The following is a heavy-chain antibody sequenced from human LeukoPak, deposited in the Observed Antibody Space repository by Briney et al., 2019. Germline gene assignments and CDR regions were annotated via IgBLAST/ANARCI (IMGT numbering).Heavy chain of an antibody. CDR1: GYXFTKYY. V-gene: IGHV1-46*01. D-gene: IGHD3-3*01. CDR2: INPGGGST. J-gene: IGHJ1*01. Sequence: ASVKVSCKASGYXFTKYYMHWVRQAPGQGLEWMGIINPGGGSTNYAQKFQGRVTMTRDTSTSTVCVELSSLRSEDTAVYYCARDESTAVGGVLIRYWGQGTLVTVSS. CDR3: ARDESTAVGGVLIRY.